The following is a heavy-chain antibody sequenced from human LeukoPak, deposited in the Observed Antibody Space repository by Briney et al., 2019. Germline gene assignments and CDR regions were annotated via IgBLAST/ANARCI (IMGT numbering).Heavy chain of an antibody. CDR1: GVSLSTRGMG. CDR2: IYWDDDS. V-gene: IGHV2-5*02. J-gene: IGHJ3*02. D-gene: IGHD5-18*01. CDR3: AHSQVFSYGSFHDAYDI. Sequence: SGPTLVNPTQTLTLTCSLSGVSLSTRGMGVGWIRQPPGKALEWLALIYWDDDSRYSPSLKSRLTIAKDTSKNQVVLTLTNMDSVDTATYYCAHSQVFSYGSFHDAYDIWGPGMLVTVSS.